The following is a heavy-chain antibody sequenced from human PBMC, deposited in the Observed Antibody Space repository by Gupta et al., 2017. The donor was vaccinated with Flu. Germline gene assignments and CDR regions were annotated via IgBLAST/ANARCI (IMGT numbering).Heavy chain of an antibody. CDR3: ASNYYDSSDYRNYYYYGMVV. V-gene: IGHV3-21*02. CDR1: GFTFSIYS. J-gene: IGHJ6*02. CDR2: ISSSSSYI. D-gene: IGHD3-22*01. Sequence: EVQLVESGGGLVKPGGSLRICCAASGFTFSIYSMNWVRQALGKGLDWVSSISSSSSYIYYADSVQGRFTISIDNAKKSLYLQMSSLRAEDTAVYYYASNYYDSSDYRNYYYYGMVVWGQGTTVTVSS.